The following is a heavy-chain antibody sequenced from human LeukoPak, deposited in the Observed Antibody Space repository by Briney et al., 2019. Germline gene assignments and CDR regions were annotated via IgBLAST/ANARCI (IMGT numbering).Heavy chain of an antibody. CDR3: ARGRDLFDS. V-gene: IGHV3-48*04. CDR1: GFPFNTYS. J-gene: IGHJ4*02. Sequence: GALKLSCVASGFPFNTYSMNWFRQAPGKGLEWISYISSSSATIYYADPVKGRFTISRDNAKNSLYLQMNSLRAEDTAVYYCARGRDLFDSWGQGTLVIVSS. CDR2: ISSSSATI.